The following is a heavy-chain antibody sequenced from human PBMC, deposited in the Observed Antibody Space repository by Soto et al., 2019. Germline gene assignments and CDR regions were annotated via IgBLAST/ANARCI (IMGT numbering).Heavy chain of an antibody. Sequence: SQTLSLTGAVSHDSLSRGYHWAWIRQPPGERLEWVASIFHTGTTYYNPSLTSRVTISVDTSKNQFSLKLTSVTAADSAVYYRARTDCVGYYLFWGQGSLIT. CDR2: IFHTGTT. J-gene: IGHJ1*01. D-gene: IGHD2-21*01. CDR1: HDSLSRGYH. CDR3: ARTDCVGYYLF. V-gene: IGHV4-38-2*01.